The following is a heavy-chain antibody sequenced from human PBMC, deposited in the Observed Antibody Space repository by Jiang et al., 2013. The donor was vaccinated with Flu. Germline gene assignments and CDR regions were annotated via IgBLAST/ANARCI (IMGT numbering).Heavy chain of an antibody. D-gene: IGHD3-10*01. CDR1: GGSISSYY. Sequence: PGLVKPSETLSLTCTVSGGSISSYYWSWIRQPPGKGLEWIGYIYYSGSTNYNPSLKSRVTISVDTSKNQFSLKLTSVTAADTAVYYCAVSRGGIIQGVTHFDFWGQGTLVTVSS. CDR2: IYYSGST. V-gene: IGHV4-59*12. J-gene: IGHJ4*02. CDR3: AVSRGGIIQGVTHFDF.